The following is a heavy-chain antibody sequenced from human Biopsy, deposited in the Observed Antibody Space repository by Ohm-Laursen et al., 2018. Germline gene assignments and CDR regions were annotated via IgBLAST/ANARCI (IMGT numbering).Heavy chain of an antibody. J-gene: IGHJ4*02. CDR2: IIPMYRTS. V-gene: IGHV1-69*13. CDR3: ARESGPHSGSFAY. Sequence: SVKVSCKSSGGPFGSYAINWMRQAPGQGPEWMGDIIPMYRTSNYAQKFQGRLTITADEYTRTAYMELNSLTSEDTAVYYCARESGPHSGSFAYWGQGTLVTVSS. CDR1: GGPFGSYA. D-gene: IGHD6-6*01.